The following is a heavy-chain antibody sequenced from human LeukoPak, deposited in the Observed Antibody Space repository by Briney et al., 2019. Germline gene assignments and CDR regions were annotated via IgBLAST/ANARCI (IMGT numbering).Heavy chain of an antibody. D-gene: IGHD1-7*01. CDR1: AGSFSGYY. CDR3: ARASYNWNYRVDY. J-gene: IGHJ4*02. Sequence: SENLSLTCAVYAGSFSGYYWSWIRQPPGKGLEWIGEINHSGSTNYNPSLKSRVTISVDTSKNQFSLKLSSVTAADTAVYYCARASYNWNYRVDYWGQGTLVTVSS. V-gene: IGHV4-34*01. CDR2: INHSGST.